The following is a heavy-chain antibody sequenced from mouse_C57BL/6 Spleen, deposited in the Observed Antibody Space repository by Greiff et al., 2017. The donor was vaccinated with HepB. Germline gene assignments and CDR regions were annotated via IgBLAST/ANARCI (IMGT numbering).Heavy chain of an antibody. Sequence: QVQLQQSGPELVKPGASVKISCKASGYSFTSYYIHWVKQRPGQGLEWIGWIYPGSGNTKYNEKFKGKATLTADTSSSTAYMQLSSLTSEDSAVYDGARYEDYDGLAMEYWGQGTSVTVSS. V-gene: IGHV1-66*01. CDR2: IYPGSGNT. CDR1: GYSFTSYY. D-gene: IGHD2-4*01. J-gene: IGHJ4*01. CDR3: ARYEDYDGLAMEY.